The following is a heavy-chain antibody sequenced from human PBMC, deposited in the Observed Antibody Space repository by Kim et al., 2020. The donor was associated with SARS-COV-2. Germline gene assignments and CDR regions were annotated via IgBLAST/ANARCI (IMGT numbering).Heavy chain of an antibody. V-gene: IGHV4-38-2*02. D-gene: IGHD6-13*01. J-gene: IGHJ4*01. CDR1: GYSISSGYY. CDR2: VYHSGTT. Sequence: SETLSLTCNVSGYSISSGYYWGWIRQPPGKGLEWIGSVYHSGTTYCKPSLKSRVTISVDTSKNQFSLKLSSVTAADTAVYYCARVRDSWSGNQYLFDYWG. CDR3: ARVRDSWSGNQYLFDY.